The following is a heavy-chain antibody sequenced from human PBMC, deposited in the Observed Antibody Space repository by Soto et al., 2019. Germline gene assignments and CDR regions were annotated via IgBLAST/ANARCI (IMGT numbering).Heavy chain of an antibody. CDR2: TFYSGGT. D-gene: IGHD1-1*01. CDR3: ARLQLVHTVIDY. CDR1: GDSISTYY. Sequence: PSETLSLTCTVSGDSISTYYWSWIRQAPGKGLQWIGYTFYSGGTAYNPSLKSRVTMSLDMSKKQISLNLSSVTTADTATYFCARLQLVHTVIDYWGQGTLVTVSS. J-gene: IGHJ4*02. V-gene: IGHV4-59*13.